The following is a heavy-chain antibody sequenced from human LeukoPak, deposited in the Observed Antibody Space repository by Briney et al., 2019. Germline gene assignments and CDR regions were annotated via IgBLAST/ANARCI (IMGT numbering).Heavy chain of an antibody. D-gene: IGHD6-6*01. CDR2: IYYSGNT. V-gene: IGHV4-59*12. Sequence: SETLSLTCTVSGGSISSYYWSWIRQPPGKGLEWIGHIYYSGNTNYNPSLKSRVTISVDTSKNQFSLNLSSVTAADTAVYFCARDGRGSTSLDNWGQGILVTVSS. CDR1: GGSISSYY. CDR3: ARDGRGSTSLDN. J-gene: IGHJ4*02.